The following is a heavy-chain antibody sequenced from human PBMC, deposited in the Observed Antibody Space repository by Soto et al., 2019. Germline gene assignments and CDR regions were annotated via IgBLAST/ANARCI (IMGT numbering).Heavy chain of an antibody. CDR3: ARDYQNFYESSGYLEY. V-gene: IGHV3-30-3*01. CDR1: GFTFSSYA. CDR2: ISYDGSNK. D-gene: IGHD3-22*01. J-gene: IGHJ4*02. Sequence: QVQLVESGGGVVQPGRSLRLSCAASGFTFSSYAIHWVRQAPGEGLEWVAVISYDGSNKYYADSVKGRFTISRDNSKNTLYLQMNSLRAEDTAVYYCARDYQNFYESSGYLEYWGQGALVTVSS.